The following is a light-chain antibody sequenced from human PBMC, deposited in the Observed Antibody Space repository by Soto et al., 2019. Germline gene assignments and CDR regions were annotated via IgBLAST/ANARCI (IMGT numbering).Light chain of an antibody. Sequence: EIVLTHSPGALSFSAGERATLSCRASQSVSSSLAWYQQKPGQAPRPLIYAASRRATGTPDRFSGSGSGTDFTLTISRLEPEDFAVYYCQQYGSSELTFGGGTKVDIK. CDR2: AAS. CDR3: QQYGSSELT. J-gene: IGKJ4*01. CDR1: QSVSSS. V-gene: IGKV3-20*01.